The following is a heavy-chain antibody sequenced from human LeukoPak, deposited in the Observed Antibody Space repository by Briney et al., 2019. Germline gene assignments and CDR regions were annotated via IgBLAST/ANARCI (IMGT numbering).Heavy chain of an antibody. Sequence: GGALRLSCAASGFTFSSYAMHWVRQAPGKGLEWVAVISYDGSNKYYADSVKGRFTSSRDNSKNTLYLQMNSLRAEDTAVYYCARNLRPVVPAAACDYWGQGTLVTVSS. CDR3: ARNLRPVVPAAACDY. V-gene: IGHV3-30-3*01. CDR1: GFTFSSYA. D-gene: IGHD2-2*01. J-gene: IGHJ4*02. CDR2: ISYDGSNK.